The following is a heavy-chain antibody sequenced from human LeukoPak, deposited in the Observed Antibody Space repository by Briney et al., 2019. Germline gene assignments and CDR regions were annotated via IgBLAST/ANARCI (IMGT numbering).Heavy chain of an antibody. CDR1: GGSFSGYY. V-gene: IGHV4-34*01. CDR2: INHRGST. D-gene: IGHD1-26*01. Sequence: PSETLSLTCAVYGGSFSGYYWSWIRQPPGKGLEWIGEINHRGSTNYNPSLKSRVTISVDTSKNQFSLKLSSVTAADTAVYYCARMAGSYKFDYWGQGTLVTVSS. CDR3: ARMAGSYKFDY. J-gene: IGHJ4*02.